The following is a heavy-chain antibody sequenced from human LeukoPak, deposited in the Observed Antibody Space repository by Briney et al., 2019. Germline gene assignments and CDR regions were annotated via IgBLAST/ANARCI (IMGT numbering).Heavy chain of an antibody. CDR1: GYTFTIYD. J-gene: IGHJ4*02. Sequence: ASVKVSFKASGYTFTIYDINWVRQAHGQGLEWMGWMNPNSGNTGYAQKFPGRVTMTMNTSISTAYMELSRLRSEDTAVYYCARAGGRLIDYWGQGTLVTVSS. D-gene: IGHD2-8*02. V-gene: IGHV1-8*01. CDR2: MNPNSGNT. CDR3: ARAGGRLIDY.